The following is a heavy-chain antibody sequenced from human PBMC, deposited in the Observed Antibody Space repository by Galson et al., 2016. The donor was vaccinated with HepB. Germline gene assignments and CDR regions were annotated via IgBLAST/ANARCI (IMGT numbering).Heavy chain of an antibody. V-gene: IGHV3-23*01. Sequence: SLRLSCAASGFTFSSYGMSWVRQAPGKGLEWVSAVSGSGGSTYYADSVKGRFTISRDNSKNTLYLQMYSLRAEDTAVYSCAKMDEGTSKRNIDYWGQGTLVTVST. CDR2: VSGSGGST. CDR3: AKMDEGTSKRNIDY. CDR1: GFTFSSYG. D-gene: IGHD2-2*03. J-gene: IGHJ4*02.